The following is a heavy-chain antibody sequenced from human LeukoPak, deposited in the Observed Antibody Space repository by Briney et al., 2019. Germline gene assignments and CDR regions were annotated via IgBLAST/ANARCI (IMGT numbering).Heavy chain of an antibody. J-gene: IGHJ4*02. V-gene: IGHV1-69*13. CDR3: ARDLLNYSGTYYFDY. Sequence: ASVKVSCRASGDTFSSYAISWVRQAPGQGLEWMGGIIPIFGTANYAQKFQGRVTITADESTSTAYMELSSLRSEDTAVYYCARDLLNYSGTYYFDYWGQGTLVTVSS. CDR2: IIPIFGTA. D-gene: IGHD1-7*01. CDR1: GDTFSSYA.